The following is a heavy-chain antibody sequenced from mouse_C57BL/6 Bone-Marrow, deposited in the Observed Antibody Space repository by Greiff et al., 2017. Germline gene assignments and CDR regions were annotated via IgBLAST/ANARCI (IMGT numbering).Heavy chain of an antibody. CDR2: INPGSGGT. D-gene: IGHD4-1*01. Sequence: VKLMESGAELVRPGTSVKVSCKASGYAFTNYLIEWVKQRPGQGLEWIGVINPGSGGTNYNEKFKGKATLTADKSSSTAHMQLSSLTSEDSAVYFCARSKNWDSWFAYWGQGTLVTVSA. V-gene: IGHV1-54*01. J-gene: IGHJ3*01. CDR3: ARSKNWDSWFAY. CDR1: GYAFTNYL.